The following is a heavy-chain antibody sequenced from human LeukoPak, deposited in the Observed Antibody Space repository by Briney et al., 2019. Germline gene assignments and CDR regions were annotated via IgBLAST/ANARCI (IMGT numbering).Heavy chain of an antibody. J-gene: IGHJ4*02. Sequence: GGSLRLSCVASGFTFSSYWMSWVRQAPGKGLEWVANIKQDGSEKYYVDSVKGRFTISRDNAKNSLYLQMNSLRAEDTAVYYCARDHSSSWVRNAFDYWGQGTLVTVSS. CDR1: GFTFSSYW. D-gene: IGHD6-13*01. V-gene: IGHV3-7*01. CDR3: ARDHSSSWVRNAFDY. CDR2: IKQDGSEK.